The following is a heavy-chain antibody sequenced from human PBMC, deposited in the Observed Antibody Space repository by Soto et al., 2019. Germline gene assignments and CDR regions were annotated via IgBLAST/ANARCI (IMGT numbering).Heavy chain of an antibody. CDR1: GFTFSTSG. CDR3: AKEWGSSGWYNWFDP. V-gene: IGHV3-30*18. Sequence: QVQLVESGGGVVQSGRSLRLSCAASGFTFSTSGMHWIRQAPGKGLEWVAMISHDGGATYYVDSVKGRFTISRDTDKNTLHLQMDSLRPEDTATYYCAKEWGSSGWYNWFDPWGQGNLVTVSS. J-gene: IGHJ5*02. D-gene: IGHD6-13*01. CDR2: ISHDGGAT.